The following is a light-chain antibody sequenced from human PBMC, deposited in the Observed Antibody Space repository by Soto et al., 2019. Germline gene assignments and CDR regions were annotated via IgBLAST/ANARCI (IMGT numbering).Light chain of an antibody. V-gene: IGKV1-5*03. CDR2: KAS. CDR3: QQYNSYSIT. Sequence: DIQMTQSPSTLSASVGDRVTITCRASQSISSWLAWYQQKPGKAPKLLIYKASSLESGVPSRFSGSGSGTEFTLTISSLQPDDFATYYCQQYNSYSITFAQGTGLEIK. CDR1: QSISSW. J-gene: IGKJ5*01.